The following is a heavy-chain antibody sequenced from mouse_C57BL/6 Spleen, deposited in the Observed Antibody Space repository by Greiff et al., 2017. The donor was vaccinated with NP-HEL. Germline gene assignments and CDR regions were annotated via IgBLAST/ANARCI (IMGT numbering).Heavy chain of an antibody. Sequence: QVQLKESGAELVKPGASVKISCKASGYAFSSYWMNWVKQRPGKGLEWIGQIYPGDGDTNYNGKFKGKATLTADKSSSTAYMQLSSLTSEDSAVYFCARRGWLLRDFDYWGQGTTLTVSS. CDR2: IYPGDGDT. D-gene: IGHD2-3*01. J-gene: IGHJ2*01. CDR3: ARRGWLLRDFDY. CDR1: GYAFSSYW. V-gene: IGHV1-80*01.